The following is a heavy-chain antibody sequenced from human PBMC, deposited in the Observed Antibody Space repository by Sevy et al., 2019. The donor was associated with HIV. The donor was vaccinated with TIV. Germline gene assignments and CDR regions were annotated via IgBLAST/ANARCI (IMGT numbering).Heavy chain of an antibody. CDR3: VRDSAAAGSRWFDP. D-gene: IGHD6-25*01. Sequence: GGSLRLSCAASGFTFDDYGMSWIRQTPGKGLEWVSGIHWNGGSTDYADSVRGRFTISRDNAKNSLYLQMNNLRAEDTALYYCVRDSAAAGSRWFDPWGQGIPVTVSS. CDR2: IHWNGGST. CDR1: GFTFDDYG. V-gene: IGHV3-20*04. J-gene: IGHJ5*02.